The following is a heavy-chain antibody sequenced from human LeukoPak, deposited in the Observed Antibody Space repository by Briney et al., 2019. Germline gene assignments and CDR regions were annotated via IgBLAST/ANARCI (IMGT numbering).Heavy chain of an antibody. Sequence: PSETLSLTCTVPGGSISSSSYYWGWIRQPPGKGLEWIGSIYYSGSTYYNPSLKSRVTISVDTSKNQFSLKLSSVTAADTAVYYCARSVPDYYDSSGYFDYWGQGTLVTVSS. CDR3: ARSVPDYYDSSGYFDY. J-gene: IGHJ4*02. V-gene: IGHV4-39*07. D-gene: IGHD3-22*01. CDR2: IYYSGST. CDR1: GGSISSSSYY.